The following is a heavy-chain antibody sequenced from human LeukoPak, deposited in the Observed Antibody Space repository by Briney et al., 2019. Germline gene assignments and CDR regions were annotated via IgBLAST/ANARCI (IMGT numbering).Heavy chain of an antibody. CDR2: IYYSGST. D-gene: IGHD2-2*01. Sequence: SETLSLTCTVSGGSISSSSYYWGWIRQPPGKGLEWIGSIYYSGSTNYNPSLKSRVTISVDTSKNQFSLKLSSVTAADTAVYYCAREVVVVPAAMVHYYYYYMDVWGKGTTVTISS. CDR1: GGSISSSSYY. CDR3: AREVVVVPAAMVHYYYYYMDV. J-gene: IGHJ6*03. V-gene: IGHV4-39*07.